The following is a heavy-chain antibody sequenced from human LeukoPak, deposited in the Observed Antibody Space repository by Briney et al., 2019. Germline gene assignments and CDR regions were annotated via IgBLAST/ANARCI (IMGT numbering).Heavy chain of an antibody. J-gene: IGHJ5*02. CDR3: AKEKPVTVVRGVIIRQGFDP. CDR1: GFTFDDYA. V-gene: IGHV3-9*01. Sequence: GGSLRLSCAASGFTFDDYAMHWVRQAPGKGLEWVSGISWNSGSIGYADSVKGRFTISRDNAKNSLYLQMNSLRAEDTALYYCAKEKPVTVVRGVIIRQGFDPWGQGTLVTVSS. D-gene: IGHD3-10*01. CDR2: ISWNSGSI.